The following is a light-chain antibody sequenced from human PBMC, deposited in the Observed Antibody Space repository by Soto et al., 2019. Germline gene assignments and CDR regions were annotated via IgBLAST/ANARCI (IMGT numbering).Light chain of an antibody. J-gene: IGLJ3*02. V-gene: IGLV2-23*01. Sequence: QPALTQPASVSGSPGQSITISCTGTSSDVGSFNLVSWYQQHPGIAPKLIIYEGSKRPSGVSDRLSASKSGNTASLTISGLQDEDEDDFYCCSYAGRSTWVFGGGTKLTVL. CDR2: EGS. CDR1: SSDVGSFNL. CDR3: CSYAGRSTWV.